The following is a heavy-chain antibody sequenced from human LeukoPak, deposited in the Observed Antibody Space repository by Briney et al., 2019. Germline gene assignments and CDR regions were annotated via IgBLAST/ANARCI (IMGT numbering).Heavy chain of an antibody. Sequence: SVKVSCKASGGTFSSYAISWVRQAPGQGLEWMGGIIPIFGTANYAQKFQGRVAITADESTSTAYMELSSLRSEDTAVYYCAMGGSSSLANWFDPWGQGTLVTVSS. V-gene: IGHV1-69*13. CDR3: AMGGSSSLANWFDP. CDR2: IIPIFGTA. D-gene: IGHD6-6*01. CDR1: GGTFSSYA. J-gene: IGHJ5*02.